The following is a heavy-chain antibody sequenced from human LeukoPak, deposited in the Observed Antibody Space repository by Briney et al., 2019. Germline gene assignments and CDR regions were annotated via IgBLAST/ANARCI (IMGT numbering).Heavy chain of an antibody. V-gene: IGHV3-30*03. CDR3: AVMVVTAMYDY. J-gene: IGHJ4*02. Sequence: GGSLRLSCAASGFTFSSYGMHWVRQAPGKGLEWVAVTSYDGSNKYYADSVKGRFTISRDNSKNTLYLQMNSLRAEDTAVYYCAVMVVTAMYDYWGQGTLVTVSS. D-gene: IGHD2-21*02. CDR2: TSYDGSNK. CDR1: GFTFSSYG.